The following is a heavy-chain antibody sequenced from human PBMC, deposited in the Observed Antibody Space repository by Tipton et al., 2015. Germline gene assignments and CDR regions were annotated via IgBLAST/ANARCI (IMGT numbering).Heavy chain of an antibody. CDR3: ARLSTYGYNDYFDS. V-gene: IGHV5-51*01. CDR1: GYTFSDYW. D-gene: IGHD5-24*01. Sequence: QLVQSGAEVKKPGESLNISCKGSGYTFSDYWIGWVRQMPGKGLEWMGMIYPDDSDTRYSPSFQGQVTISADKSISTAYLQWNSLKASDTAMYYCARLSTYGYNDYFDSWGQGTLVTVST. J-gene: IGHJ4*02. CDR2: IYPDDSDT.